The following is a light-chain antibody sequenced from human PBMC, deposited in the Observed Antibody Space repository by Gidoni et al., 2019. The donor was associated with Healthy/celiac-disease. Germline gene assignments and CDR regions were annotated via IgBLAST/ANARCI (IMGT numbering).Light chain of an antibody. V-gene: IGLV3-19*01. Sequence: SSELTQDPAVSVALGQTVRITCQGDSFRSSYASWYQQKPGQAPVLGIYCKKNRPSGIPDRFSGSSSGNTASFTISGAQAEDEADYYCNSRDSSSNVGFGGGTKLTVL. CDR3: NSRDSSSNVG. J-gene: IGLJ2*01. CDR2: CKK. CDR1: SFRSSY.